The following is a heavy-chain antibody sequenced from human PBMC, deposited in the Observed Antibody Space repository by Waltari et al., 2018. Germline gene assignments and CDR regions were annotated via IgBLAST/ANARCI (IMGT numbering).Heavy chain of an antibody. D-gene: IGHD6-19*01. J-gene: IGHJ4*02. V-gene: IGHV4-4*07. CDR2: GYSTGAP. CDR3: AESDSGSWQYFFNS. CDR1: AASIRGHY. Sequence: QMKLLESGPGLVKPSETLSLTCTVSAASIRGHYWSWIRQPAGKGLEWIGRGYSTGAPNSNPALGRRATISVDTARKQVSLKLTSVTAADTAMYVCAESDSGSWQYFFNSWGQGALVTVSS.